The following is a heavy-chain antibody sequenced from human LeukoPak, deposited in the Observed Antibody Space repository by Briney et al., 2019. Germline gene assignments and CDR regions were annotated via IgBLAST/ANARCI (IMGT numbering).Heavy chain of an antibody. V-gene: IGHV3-49*04. CDR3: TADQIY. CDR2: IRTKASSGTP. D-gene: IGHD3-3*01. Sequence: GGSLRLSCRTSGFTFTEWGMSWVRQAPETGLEWVGFIRTKASSGTPDYAASVKGRFTISRDDSRSIAYLQMNNLKSEDTGIYYCTADQIYWGQGTLVTVSS. J-gene: IGHJ4*01. CDR1: GFTFTEWG.